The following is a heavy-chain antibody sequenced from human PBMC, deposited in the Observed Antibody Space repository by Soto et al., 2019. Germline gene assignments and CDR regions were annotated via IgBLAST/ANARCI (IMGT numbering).Heavy chain of an antibody. CDR1: GYTFTSYG. V-gene: IGHV1-18*01. D-gene: IGHD6-19*01. CDR2: ISAYNGNT. CDR3: ARGTVAGTVTSYYYYGMDV. J-gene: IGHJ6*02. Sequence: ASVKVSCKASGYTFTSYGISWVRQAPGQGLEWMGWISAYNGNTNYAQKLQGRVTMTTDTSTSTAYMELRSLRSDDTAVYYCARGTVAGTVTSYYYYGMDVWGQGTTVTVSS.